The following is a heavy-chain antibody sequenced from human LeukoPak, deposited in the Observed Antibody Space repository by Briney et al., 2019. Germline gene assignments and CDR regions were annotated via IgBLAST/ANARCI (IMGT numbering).Heavy chain of an antibody. J-gene: IGHJ5*02. Sequence: GASMKVSCKASGYTFTSYDINWARQATGQGLEWMGWMNPNSGNTGYAQKFQGRVTMTRNTSISTAHMELSSLRSEDTAVYYCARGSPPNYYGSGSYLLGFDPWGQGTLVTVSS. D-gene: IGHD3-10*01. CDR2: MNPNSGNT. CDR3: ARGSPPNYYGSGSYLLGFDP. V-gene: IGHV1-8*01. CDR1: GYTFTSYD.